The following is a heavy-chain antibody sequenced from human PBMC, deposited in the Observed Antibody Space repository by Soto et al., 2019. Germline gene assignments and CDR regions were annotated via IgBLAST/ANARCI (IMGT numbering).Heavy chain of an antibody. D-gene: IGHD3-10*01. CDR1: GFTFSSYG. CDR3: AKARPVGFGKFDP. V-gene: IGHV3-33*06. Sequence: GGSLRLSCAASGFTFSSYGMHWVRQAPGKGLEWVAVIWYDGSNKYYADSVKGRFTISRDNSKNTLYLQMNSLRAEDTAVYYCAKARPVGFGKFDPWGQGTLVTVSS. CDR2: IWYDGSNK. J-gene: IGHJ5*02.